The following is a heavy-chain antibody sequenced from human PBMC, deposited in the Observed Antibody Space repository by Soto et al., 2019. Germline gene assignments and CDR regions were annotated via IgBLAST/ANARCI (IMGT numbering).Heavy chain of an antibody. CDR3: ANQGFRRGGSCPFRPWYFDL. CDR2: NSGSGDSA. Sequence: EVHLLESGGGLVQPGGSLRLSCAASESTFGSYAMSWVRQAPGKGLEWVSGNSGSGDSADYADSVKGRFIISRDISKNTLYLQMNSLRSDDTAVYYCANQGFRRGGSCPFRPWYFDLWGRGTLVTVSS. V-gene: IGHV3-23*01. D-gene: IGHD2-15*01. CDR1: ESTFGSYA. J-gene: IGHJ2*01.